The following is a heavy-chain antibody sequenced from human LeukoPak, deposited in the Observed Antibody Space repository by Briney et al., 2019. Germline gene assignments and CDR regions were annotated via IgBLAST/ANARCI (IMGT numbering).Heavy chain of an antibody. CDR3: ATDCSSTSCYVGSYYYYGMDV. Sequence: ASVKVSCKASEYTFTSYYMHWVRQAPGQGLEWMGIINPSGGSTSYAQKFQGRVTMTRDTSTSTVYMELSSLRSEDTAVYYCATDCSSTSCYVGSYYYYGMDVWGQGTTVTVSS. CDR2: INPSGGST. CDR1: EYTFTSYY. V-gene: IGHV1-46*01. D-gene: IGHD2-2*01. J-gene: IGHJ6*02.